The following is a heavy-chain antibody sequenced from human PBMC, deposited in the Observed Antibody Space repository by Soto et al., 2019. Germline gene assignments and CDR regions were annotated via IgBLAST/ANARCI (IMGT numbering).Heavy chain of an antibody. CDR2: IYYSGST. V-gene: IGHV4-59*01. CDR3: ARGLKYDYGMDF. Sequence: PSETLSLTCTVSGGSISSYYWSWIRQPPGKGLEWIGYIYYSGSTNYNPSLKSRVTISVDTSKNQFSLKLSSVTAADTAVYYCARGLKYDYGMDFRGQGTTVTVSS. CDR1: GGSISSYY. J-gene: IGHJ6*02.